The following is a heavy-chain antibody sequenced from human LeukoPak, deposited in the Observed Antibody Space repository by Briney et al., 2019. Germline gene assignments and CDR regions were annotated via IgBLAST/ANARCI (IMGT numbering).Heavy chain of an antibody. Sequence: SSETLSLTCTVSGVSISSYYWSWIRQPPGKGLEWIGYIYNSGSTKYNPSLKSRVTISIDTSKNQFSLKVNSVTAADTAVYYCARGGTSALEWFGPWGQGTLVTVSS. D-gene: IGHD3-3*01. CDR3: ARGGTSALEWFGP. J-gene: IGHJ5*02. CDR2: IYNSGST. V-gene: IGHV4-59*01. CDR1: GVSISSYY.